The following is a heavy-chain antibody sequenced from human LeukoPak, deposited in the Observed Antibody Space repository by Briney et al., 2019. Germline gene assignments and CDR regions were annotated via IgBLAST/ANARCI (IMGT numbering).Heavy chain of an antibody. CDR1: EFSLSRNG. J-gene: IGHJ5*02. Sequence: GGSVRLSCVASEFSLSRNGMHWVRQAPGKGLEWVAVTSNDGVKKYYADSVRGRFTISRDSAKNSLYLQMNSLRVEDTAVYYCARVYYDSSGYHNWFDTWGQGTLVTVSS. D-gene: IGHD3-22*01. CDR2: TSNDGVKK. CDR3: ARVYYDSSGYHNWFDT. V-gene: IGHV3-30*03.